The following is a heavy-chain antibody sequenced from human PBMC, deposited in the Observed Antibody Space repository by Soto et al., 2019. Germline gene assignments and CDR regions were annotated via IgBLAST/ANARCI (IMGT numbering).Heavy chain of an antibody. CDR1: GGTFSPYG. V-gene: IGHV1-69*06. CDR3: AREGRLTGTDGFDY. D-gene: IGHD1-20*01. CDR2: IIPIFDTT. Sequence: GASVKVSCKISGGTFSPYGVSWVRQAPGQGLEWMGMIIPIFDTTNYAQKFQGRVTITADTSTSTAYMELSSLRSEDTAVYYCAREGRLTGTDGFDYWGQGTLVTSPQ. J-gene: IGHJ4*02.